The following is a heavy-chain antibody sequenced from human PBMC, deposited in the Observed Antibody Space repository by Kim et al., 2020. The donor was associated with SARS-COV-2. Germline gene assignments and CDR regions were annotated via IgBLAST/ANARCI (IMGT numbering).Heavy chain of an antibody. J-gene: IGHJ4*01. D-gene: IGHD1-1*01. V-gene: IGHV3-33*01. CDR3: ALNRNMGSSYFDY. Sequence: YAASIKRRFTISRDKSQNTVYRQMNSLTVADTALYYCALNRNMGSSYFDYWGPGALVTVSS.